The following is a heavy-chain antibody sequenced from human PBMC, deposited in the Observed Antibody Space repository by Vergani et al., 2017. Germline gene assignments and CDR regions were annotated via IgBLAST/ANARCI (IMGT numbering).Heavy chain of an antibody. V-gene: IGHV1-69*09. J-gene: IGHJ6*02. CDR2: IIPILGIA. D-gene: IGHD6-13*01. CDR1: GGTFSSYA. CDR3: ARSPAAAGTLSWDYYYYGMDV. Sequence: QVQLVQSGAEVKKPGSSVKVSCKASGGTFSSYAISWVRQAPGQGLEWMGRIIPILGIANYAQKFQGRVTMTTDTSTSTAYMELSSLRSEDTAVYYCARSPAAAGTLSWDYYYYGMDVWGQGTTVTVSS.